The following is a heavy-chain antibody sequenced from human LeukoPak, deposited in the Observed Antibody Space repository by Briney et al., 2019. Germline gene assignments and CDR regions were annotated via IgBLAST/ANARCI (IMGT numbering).Heavy chain of an antibody. J-gene: IGHJ6*04. Sequence: SETLSLTCTVSGGSISSYYWSWIRQPPGKGLEWIGYIYYSGSTNYNPSLKSRVTISVDTSKNQFSLKLSSVTAADTAVYYCARDLSGYRSSTSCYYGMDVWGKGTTVTVSS. CDR2: IYYSGST. V-gene: IGHV4-59*01. CDR3: ARDLSGYRSSTSCYYGMDV. D-gene: IGHD2-2*03. CDR1: GGSISSYY.